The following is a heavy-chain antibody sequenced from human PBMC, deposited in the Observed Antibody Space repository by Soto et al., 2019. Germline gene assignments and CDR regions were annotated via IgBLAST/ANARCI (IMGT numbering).Heavy chain of an antibody. Sequence: GESLRLSCAASGFTFSSYAMSWVRQAPGKGLEWVSAISGSGGSTYYADSVKGRFTISRDNSKNTLYLQMNSLRAEDTAVYYCATPFIVVVPAATPVPGLRGQGTLVTVSS. CDR1: GFTFSSYA. D-gene: IGHD2-2*01. CDR2: ISGSGGST. V-gene: IGHV3-23*01. CDR3: ATPFIVVVPAATPVPGL. J-gene: IGHJ4*02.